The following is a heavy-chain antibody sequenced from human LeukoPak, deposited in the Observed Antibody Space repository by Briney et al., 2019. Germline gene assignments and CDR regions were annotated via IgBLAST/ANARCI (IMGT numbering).Heavy chain of an antibody. V-gene: IGHV4-61*02. J-gene: IGHJ4*02. CDR3: ARDGVVTMELDY. Sequence: SETLSLTCTVSGDSISNSRHYWSWIRQPAGKGLEWIGRIYPSGNTNYNPSLKSRVTISLDTSKNQFSLILRSVAATDTAMYYCARDGVVTMELDYWGQGTLVTVSS. CDR1: GDSISNSRHY. CDR2: IYPSGNT. D-gene: IGHD4/OR15-4a*01.